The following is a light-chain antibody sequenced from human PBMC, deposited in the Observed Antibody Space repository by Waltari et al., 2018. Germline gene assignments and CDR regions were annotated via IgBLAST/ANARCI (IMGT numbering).Light chain of an antibody. CDR3: SAYTTSNTLV. V-gene: IGLV2-14*01. J-gene: IGLJ1*01. CDR2: EVK. Sequence: QSALTQPASVPGSPGQSITIPCPGPSDAIGRYHYVPWYQLHPGKAPKLIIYEVKTRPSGVSSRFSGSRSANTASLTISGLQAEDEADYCCSAYTTSNTLVFGTGTYVTVL. CDR1: SDAIGRYHY.